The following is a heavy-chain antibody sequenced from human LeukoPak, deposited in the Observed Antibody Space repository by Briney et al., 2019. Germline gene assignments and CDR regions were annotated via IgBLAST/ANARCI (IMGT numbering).Heavy chain of an antibody. J-gene: IGHJ6*04. CDR2: ISSSSTYI. D-gene: IGHD5-12*01. CDR3: ASFGYSGYDWHYYYGMDV. V-gene: IGHV3-21*01. Sequence: GGSLRLSCVASGFTFPSYSMNWVRQAPGKGLEWVSSISSSSTYIYYADSVKGRFTISRGNAKNSLYLQMNSLRAEDTAVYYCASFGYSGYDWHYYYGMDVWGKGTTVTVSS. CDR1: GFTFPSYS.